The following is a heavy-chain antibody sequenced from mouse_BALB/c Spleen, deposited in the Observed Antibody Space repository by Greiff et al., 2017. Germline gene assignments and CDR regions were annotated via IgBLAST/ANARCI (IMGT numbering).Heavy chain of an antibody. J-gene: IGHJ2*01. Sequence: EVQLQESGPELVKPGASVKISCKASGYSFTGYFMNWVMQSHGKSLEWIGRINPYNGDTFYNQKFKGKATLTVDKSSSTAHMELRSLASEDSAVYYCARSLLLRSPFDYWGQGTTLTVSS. CDR3: ARSLLLRSPFDY. CDR2: INPYNGDT. D-gene: IGHD1-1*01. CDR1: GYSFTGYF. V-gene: IGHV1-20*02.